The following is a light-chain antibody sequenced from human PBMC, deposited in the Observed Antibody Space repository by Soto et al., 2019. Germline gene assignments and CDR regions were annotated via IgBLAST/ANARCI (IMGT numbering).Light chain of an antibody. J-gene: IGKJ1*01. CDR1: QSISVW. Sequence: DIHMTQSPSTLSGSLGDRVTLPXRARQSISVWFAWYQQQPVXXTKIXXXAYXSLESGVPSRFIGSGSGKEFTLTISSLQPDYFSTYYCQQYNRYATETFGQGTKVDIK. V-gene: IGKV1-5*01. CDR2: AYX. CDR3: QQYNRYATET.